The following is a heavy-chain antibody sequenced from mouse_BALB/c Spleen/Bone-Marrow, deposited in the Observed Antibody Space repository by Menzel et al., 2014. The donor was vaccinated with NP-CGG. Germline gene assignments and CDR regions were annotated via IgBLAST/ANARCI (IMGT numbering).Heavy chain of an antibody. Sequence: QVHVKQSGAELVRPGTSVKVSCKASGYAFTNYLIEWVKQRPGQGLEWIGVINPGSGATNYNENFKGKATLTAVKSSSTPYMQLSSLTSDDSAVYFCARRLTGTLYFDYWGQGTTLTVSS. CDR2: INPGSGAT. D-gene: IGHD4-1*01. V-gene: IGHV1-54*03. J-gene: IGHJ2*01. CDR3: ARRLTGTLYFDY. CDR1: GYAFTNYL.